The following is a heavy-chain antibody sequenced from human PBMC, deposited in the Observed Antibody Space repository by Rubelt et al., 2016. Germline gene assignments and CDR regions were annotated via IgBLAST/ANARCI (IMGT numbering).Heavy chain of an antibody. CDR2: IWYDGSNK. CDR1: GFTFSSYG. D-gene: IGHD4-23*01. J-gene: IGHJ4*02. CDR3: ARDLRVVTPTDFDY. V-gene: IGHV3-33*01. Sequence: VQLVESGGGVVQPGRSLRLSCAASGFTFSSYGMHWVRQAPGKGLEWVAVIWYDGSNKYYADSVKGRFTISRDNSKNTLYLQMNSLRAEDTAVYYCARDLRVVTPTDFDYWGQGTLVTVSS.